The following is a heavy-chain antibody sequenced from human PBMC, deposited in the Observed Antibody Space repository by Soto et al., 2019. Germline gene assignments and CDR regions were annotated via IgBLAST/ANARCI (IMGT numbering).Heavy chain of an antibody. CDR1: GGSFSSYA. V-gene: IGHV1-69*01. CDR2: IIPIFGTA. CDR3: ARDGGGIRRRKYGMDV. D-gene: IGHD3-16*01. Sequence: QVQLVQSGAEVKKPGSSVKVSCKASGGSFSSYAISWVRQAPGQGLEWMGGIIPIFGTANYAQKFQGRVTITADESTSTAYMELSSLRTEHTAVYYCARDGGGIRRRKYGMDVWGQGTTVTVSS. J-gene: IGHJ6*02.